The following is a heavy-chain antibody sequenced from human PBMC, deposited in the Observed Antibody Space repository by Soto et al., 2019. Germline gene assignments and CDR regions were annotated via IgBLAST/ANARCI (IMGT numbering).Heavy chain of an antibody. CDR2: ISSSGSTI. CDR3: ARGRQSEYQLPYFDY. D-gene: IGHD2-2*01. CDR1: GFTLSDYY. Sequence: GSLRLSCAASGFTLSDYYMSWIRQAPGKGLEWVSYISSSGSTIYYADSVKGRFTISRDNAKNSLYLQMNSLRAEDTAVYYCARGRQSEYQLPYFDYWGQGTLVTVSS. V-gene: IGHV3-11*01. J-gene: IGHJ4*02.